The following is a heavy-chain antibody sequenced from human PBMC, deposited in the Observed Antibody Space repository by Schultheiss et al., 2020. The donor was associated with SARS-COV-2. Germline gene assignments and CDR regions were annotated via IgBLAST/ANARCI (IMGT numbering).Heavy chain of an antibody. Sequence: GGSLRLSCAASGFTFSSYGMHWVRQAPGKGLEWVAVIWYDGSNKYYGDSVKGRFTISRDNSKNTLYVQMNSLRAEDTAIYYCAKRNYYYYHMDVWGKGTTVTVSS. J-gene: IGHJ6*03. CDR3: AKRNYYYYHMDV. CDR2: IWYDGSNK. V-gene: IGHV3-33*06. CDR1: GFTFSSYG.